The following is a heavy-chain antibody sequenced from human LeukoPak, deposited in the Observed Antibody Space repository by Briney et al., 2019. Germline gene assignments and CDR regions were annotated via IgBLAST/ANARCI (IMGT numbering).Heavy chain of an antibody. D-gene: IGHD3-10*01. J-gene: IGHJ3*02. CDR2: TYYRSKWCS. Sequence: SQTLSLTCAISGDSVSTNSAAWNWIRQSPSRGLEWLGRTYYRSKWCSDYAVSVKSRITINPDTSKNQFSLQLNSVTPEDTAVYYCVRDRAEFMDAFDIWGQGTMVTVSS. V-gene: IGHV6-1*01. CDR1: GDSVSTNSAA. CDR3: VRDRAEFMDAFDI.